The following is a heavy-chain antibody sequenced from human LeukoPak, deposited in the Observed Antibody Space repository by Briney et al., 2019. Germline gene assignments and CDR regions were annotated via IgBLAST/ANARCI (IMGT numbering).Heavy chain of an antibody. Sequence: SETLSLTCAVYGGSFSGYYWSWIRQPPGKGLEWIGEINHSGSTNYNPSLKSRVTISVDTSKNQFSLKLSSVTAADTAVYYCARGGSRRLGELSLYRYWGQGTLVTVFS. CDR3: ARGGSRRLGELSLYRY. D-gene: IGHD3-16*02. J-gene: IGHJ4*02. CDR2: INHSGST. V-gene: IGHV4-34*01. CDR1: GGSFSGYY.